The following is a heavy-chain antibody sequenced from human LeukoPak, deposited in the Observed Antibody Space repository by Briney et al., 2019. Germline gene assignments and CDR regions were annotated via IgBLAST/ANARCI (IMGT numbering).Heavy chain of an antibody. CDR2: ISSNGSKT. CDR3: ASTRTFDH. D-gene: IGHD2-2*01. J-gene: IGHJ4*02. CDR1: GFTFSDYY. V-gene: IGHV3-11*01. Sequence: GRSLRLSCGASGFTFSDYYMSWIRQAPGKGLEWVSYISSNGSKTHYADSVKGRFTISRDNAKNSLYLVMNSLRVEDTAVYYCASTRTFDHWGQGTLVTASS.